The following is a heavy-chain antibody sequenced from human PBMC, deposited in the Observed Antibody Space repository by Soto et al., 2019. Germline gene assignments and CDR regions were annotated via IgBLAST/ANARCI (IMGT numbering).Heavy chain of an antibody. J-gene: IGHJ3*02. D-gene: IGHD3-22*01. Sequence: QVQLVQSGAEVKKPGSSVKVSCKASGGTFSSYAISWVRQAPGQGLEWMGGIIPIFGTANYAQKFQGRVTITADESXSXAXXELSSLRSEDTAVYYCARDPGYYDSSGPTTDAFDIWGQGTMVTVSS. V-gene: IGHV1-69*12. CDR3: ARDPGYYDSSGPTTDAFDI. CDR2: IIPIFGTA. CDR1: GGTFSSYA.